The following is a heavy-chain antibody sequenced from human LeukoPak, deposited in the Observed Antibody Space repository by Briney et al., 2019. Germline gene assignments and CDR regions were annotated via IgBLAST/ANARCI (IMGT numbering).Heavy chain of an antibody. D-gene: IGHD3-22*01. CDR1: GFTFSSYA. Sequence: GGSLRLSCAASGFTFSSYAMSWVRQAPGKGLEWVSAISGSGGSTCYADSVKGRFTISRDNSKNTLYLQMNSLRAEDTAVYYCAKDEVYDSSGYYYDYWGQGTLVTVSS. V-gene: IGHV3-23*01. CDR3: AKDEVYDSSGYYYDY. CDR2: ISGSGGST. J-gene: IGHJ4*02.